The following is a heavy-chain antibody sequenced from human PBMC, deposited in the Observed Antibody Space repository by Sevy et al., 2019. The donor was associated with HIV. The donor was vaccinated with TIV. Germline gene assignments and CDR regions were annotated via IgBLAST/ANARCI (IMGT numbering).Heavy chain of an antibody. J-gene: IGHJ4*02. Sequence: GGSLRLSCAASGFTVNSNYMTWVRQAPGKELEGVSVIHSDDTTYHADSVKDRFTISRDNSKNTLYLHMSSLRAEDTAVYYCARGKSGYGYALNYWGQGTLVTVSS. CDR2: IHSDDTT. D-gene: IGHD5-18*01. CDR3: ARGKSGYGYALNY. V-gene: IGHV3-66*01. CDR1: GFTVNSNY.